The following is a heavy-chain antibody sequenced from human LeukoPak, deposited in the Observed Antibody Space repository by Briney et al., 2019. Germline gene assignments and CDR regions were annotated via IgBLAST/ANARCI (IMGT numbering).Heavy chain of an antibody. V-gene: IGHV3-30*03. CDR3: TRVRLTPSGRPLDY. D-gene: IGHD5-12*01. J-gene: IGHJ4*02. Sequence: GGSLRLSCAASGFTFSIYGMHWVRQAPGKGLEWVAVISYDGSNIYYADSVKGRFTISRDNSKDTLYLQMNSLKTEDTAVYYCTRVRLTPSGRPLDYWGQGTLVPVSS. CDR2: ISYDGSNI. CDR1: GFTFSIYG.